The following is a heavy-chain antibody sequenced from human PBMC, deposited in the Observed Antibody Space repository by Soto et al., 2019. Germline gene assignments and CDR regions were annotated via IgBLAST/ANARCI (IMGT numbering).Heavy chain of an antibody. V-gene: IGHV3-33*01. CDR2: IWYDGSNK. D-gene: IGHD6-13*01. J-gene: IGHJ3*02. CDR1: GFTFSSYG. Sequence: QVQLVESGGGVVQPGRSLRLSCAASGFTFSSYGMHWVRQAPGKGLEWVAVIWYDGSNKYYADSVKGRFTICRDNSKITLYLQMNSLRAEDTAVYYCARAKIAAAGTDAFDIWGQGTMVTVSS. CDR3: ARAKIAAAGTDAFDI.